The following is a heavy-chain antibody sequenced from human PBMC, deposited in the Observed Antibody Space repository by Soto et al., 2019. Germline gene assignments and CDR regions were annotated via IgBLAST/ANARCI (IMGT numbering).Heavy chain of an antibody. CDR1: GFTFSSYG. V-gene: IGHV3-30*03. J-gene: IGHJ5*02. CDR3: YGNYYDSSGCHWFDP. Sequence: LRLSCAASGFTFSSYGMHWVRQAPGKGLEWVAVISYDGSNKYYADSVKGRFTISRDNSKNTLYLQMNSLRAEDTAVYYCYGNYYDSSGCHWFDPLGQRTLVTVYS. CDR2: ISYDGSNK. D-gene: IGHD3-22*01.